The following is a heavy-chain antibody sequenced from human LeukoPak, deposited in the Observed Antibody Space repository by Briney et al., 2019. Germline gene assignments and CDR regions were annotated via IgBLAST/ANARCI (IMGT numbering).Heavy chain of an antibody. Sequence: GGSLRLSCAASGFTFSECWLSWVRQAPGKGLEWISYIGISSGNTKYADSVKGRFTISRDKARNSLYLQMNSLRVEDTAMYYCARDHRYAFDNWGHGTLVTVSS. D-gene: IGHD5-12*01. V-gene: IGHV3-11*06. J-gene: IGHJ4*01. CDR2: IGISSGNT. CDR1: GFTFSECW. CDR3: ARDHRYAFDN.